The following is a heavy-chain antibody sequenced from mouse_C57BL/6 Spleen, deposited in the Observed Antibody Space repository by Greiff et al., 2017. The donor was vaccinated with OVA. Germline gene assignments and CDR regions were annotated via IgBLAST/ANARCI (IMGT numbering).Heavy chain of an antibody. J-gene: IGHJ2*01. D-gene: IGHD1-1*01. CDR3: ARGPYYYGSSPVFDY. CDR1: GYTFTDYN. Sequence: EVQLVESGPELVKPGASVKIPCKASGYTFTDYNMDWVKQSHGKSLEWIGDINPNNGGTIYNQKFKGKATLTVDKSSSTAYMELRSLTSEDTAVYYCARGPYYYGSSPVFDYWGQGTTLTVSS. V-gene: IGHV1-18*01. CDR2: INPNNGGT.